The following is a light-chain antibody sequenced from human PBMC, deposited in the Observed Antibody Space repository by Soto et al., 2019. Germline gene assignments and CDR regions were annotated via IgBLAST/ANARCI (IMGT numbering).Light chain of an antibody. V-gene: IGLV1-44*01. CDR3: AAWDDSLNGPV. CDR2: SNN. J-gene: IGLJ3*02. Sequence: QPVLTQPPSASGTPGQRVTIYCSGSSSNIGINTVNWYQQLPGAAPKLLIYSNNQRPSGVPDRFSGSKSGTSASLAISGLQSEDEADYYCAAWDDSLNGPVFGGGTKLTVL. CDR1: SSNIGINT.